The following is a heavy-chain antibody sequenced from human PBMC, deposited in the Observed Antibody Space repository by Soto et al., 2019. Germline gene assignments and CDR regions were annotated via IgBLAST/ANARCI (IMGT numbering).Heavy chain of an antibody. V-gene: IGHV2-5*02. CDR3: ARWNYAVDY. CDR2: IYWDDDK. J-gene: IGHJ4*02. CDR1: GFSLSTSGVG. Sequence: QITLKESGPTLVKPTQTLTLTCTFSGFSLSTSGVGVGWIRQPPGKALEWLALIYWDDDKRYSPSLRSRLTITSHHSKKHDVLTLTHMDPVDTATYYCARWNYAVDYWRQGTLVTVSS. D-gene: IGHD1-7*01.